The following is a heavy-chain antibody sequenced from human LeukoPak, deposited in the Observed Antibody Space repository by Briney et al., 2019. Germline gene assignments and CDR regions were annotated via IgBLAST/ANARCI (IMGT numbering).Heavy chain of an antibody. D-gene: IGHD6-13*01. V-gene: IGHV3-23*01. CDR1: GFTFSDYY. CDR2: ISGSGGST. J-gene: IGHJ4*02. CDR3: AKALEIAAAGGPPFDY. Sequence: PGGSLRLSCAASGFTFSDYYMSWIRQAPGKGLEWVSAISGSGGSTYYADSVKGRFTISRDNSKNTLYLQMNSLRAEDTAVYYCAKALEIAAAGGPPFDYWSQGTLVTVSS.